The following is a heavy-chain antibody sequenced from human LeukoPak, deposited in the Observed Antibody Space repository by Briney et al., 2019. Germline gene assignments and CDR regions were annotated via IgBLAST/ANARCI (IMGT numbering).Heavy chain of an antibody. D-gene: IGHD3-22*01. J-gene: IGHJ4*02. Sequence: SETLSLTCAVYGGSFSGYYWSWIRQPPGKGLEGIGEINHSGSTNYNPSLKSRVTISVDTSKNQFSLKLSSVTAADTAVYYCASHYYDSSGIRVDYWGQGTLVTVSS. V-gene: IGHV4-34*01. CDR1: GGSFSGYY. CDR2: INHSGST. CDR3: ASHYYDSSGIRVDY.